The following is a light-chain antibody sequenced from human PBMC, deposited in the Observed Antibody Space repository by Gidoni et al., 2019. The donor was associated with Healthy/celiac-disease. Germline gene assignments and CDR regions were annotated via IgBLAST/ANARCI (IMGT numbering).Light chain of an antibody. J-gene: IGKJ1*01. CDR2: WAS. Sequence: DSVMTQAPDSLAVSLGERATINCESSQSVLYSSNNTNYLAWYQQKPGQPPKLLIYWASTRESGVPDRFSGSGSGTYFTLTISSLQAEDVAVYYCQQYYSTPRTFGQGTKVEIK. CDR3: QQYYSTPRT. CDR1: QSVLYSSNNTNY. V-gene: IGKV4-1*01.